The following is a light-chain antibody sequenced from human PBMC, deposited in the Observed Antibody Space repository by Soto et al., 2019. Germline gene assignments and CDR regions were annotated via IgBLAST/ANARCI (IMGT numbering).Light chain of an antibody. CDR1: QSVSSSY. V-gene: IGKV3D-7*01. J-gene: IGKJ1*01. CDR2: GAS. CDR3: LQYHNLWA. Sequence: PGERVTLSCRASQSVSSSYLTWYQQKPGQALRLLIYGASTRATGIPARFSGSGSGTDFTLTISSLQPEDFAVYSCLQYHNLWAFGQGTKVDIK.